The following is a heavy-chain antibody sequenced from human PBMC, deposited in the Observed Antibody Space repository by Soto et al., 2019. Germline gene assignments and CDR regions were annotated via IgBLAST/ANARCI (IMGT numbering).Heavy chain of an antibody. V-gene: IGHV4-34*01. CDR1: GGSFSGYY. D-gene: IGHD2-2*02. Sequence: PSETLSLTCAVYGGSFSGYYWSWIRQPPGKGLEWIGEINHSGSTNYNPSLKSRVTISVDTSKNQFSLKLSSVTAADTAVYYCARVRGGYCSSTSCYTSSYYYYGMDVWGQGTTVTV. J-gene: IGHJ6*02. CDR3: ARVRGGYCSSTSCYTSSYYYYGMDV. CDR2: INHSGST.